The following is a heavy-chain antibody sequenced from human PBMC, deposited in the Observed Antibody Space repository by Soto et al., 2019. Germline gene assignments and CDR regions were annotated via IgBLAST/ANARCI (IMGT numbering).Heavy chain of an antibody. Sequence: GASVKVSCKASGGTFSSYAISWVRQAPGQGLDWMGGIIPIFGTANYAQKFQGRVTITADESTSTAYMELSSLRSEDTAVYYCASSYYYDSSGYTTDTLFDYWGQGTLVTVSS. V-gene: IGHV1-69*13. CDR1: GGTFSSYA. CDR3: ASSYYYDSSGYTTDTLFDY. D-gene: IGHD3-22*01. J-gene: IGHJ4*02. CDR2: IIPIFGTA.